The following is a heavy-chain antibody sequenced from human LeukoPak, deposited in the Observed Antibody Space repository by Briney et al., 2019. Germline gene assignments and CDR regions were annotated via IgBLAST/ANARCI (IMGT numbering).Heavy chain of an antibody. Sequence: SVKVSCKASGGTFSSYAISWVRQAPGRGLEWVGGIIPVFGTANYAQKFQGRVTITTDESTSTAYMELSSLRSEDTAVYYCARGSGWDNYYYYMDVWGKGTTVTVSS. D-gene: IGHD6-19*01. CDR3: ARGSGWDNYYYYMDV. CDR2: IIPVFGTA. CDR1: GGTFSSYA. V-gene: IGHV1-69*05. J-gene: IGHJ6*03.